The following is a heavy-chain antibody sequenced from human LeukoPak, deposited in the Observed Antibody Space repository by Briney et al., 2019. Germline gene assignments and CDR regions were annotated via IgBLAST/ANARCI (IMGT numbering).Heavy chain of an antibody. CDR2: FDPEDGET. CDR3: ATVDTAMVTVATSFDY. J-gene: IGHJ4*02. D-gene: IGHD5-18*01. V-gene: IGHV1-24*01. CDR1: GYTLTELS. Sequence: GASVKVSCKVSGYTLTELSMHWVRQAPGKGLEWMGGFDPEDGETIYAQKFQGRVTMTEDTSTDTAYMELSSLRSEDTAVYYCATVDTAMVTVATSFDYWGQGTLVTVSS.